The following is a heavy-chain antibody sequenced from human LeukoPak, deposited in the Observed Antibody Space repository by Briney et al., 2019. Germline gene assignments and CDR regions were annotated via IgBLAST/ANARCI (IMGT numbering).Heavy chain of an antibody. CDR2: MNPNSGNT. D-gene: IGHD2-15*01. Sequence: ASVKVSCKASGYTFTSYDINWVRQATGQGLEWMGWMNPNSGNTGYAQKFQGRVTMTRNTSISTAYMELSSLRSEDTAVYYCARAVVVVAATPFSWFDPWGQGTLVTVSS. V-gene: IGHV1-8*01. CDR3: ARAVVVVAATPFSWFDP. J-gene: IGHJ5*02. CDR1: GYTFTSYD.